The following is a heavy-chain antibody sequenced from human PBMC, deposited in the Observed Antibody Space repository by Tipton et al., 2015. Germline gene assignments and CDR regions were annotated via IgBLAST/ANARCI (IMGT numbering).Heavy chain of an antibody. CDR2: IFYSGTT. CDR3: AKHRHRRRDDGMDV. D-gene: IGHD1-1*01. J-gene: IGHJ6*02. Sequence: TLSLTCTVSGDFISGDTYYWGWIRQPPGKGLEWIGSIFYSGTTYYSSSFKSRVTIFIDTPKNQFSLNLTSVIAADTAVYYCAKHRHRRRDDGMDVWGQGTTVTVSS. CDR1: GDFISGDTYY. V-gene: IGHV4-39*01.